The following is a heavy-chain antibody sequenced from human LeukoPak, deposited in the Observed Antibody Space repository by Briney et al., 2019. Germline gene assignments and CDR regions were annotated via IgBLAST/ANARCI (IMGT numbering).Heavy chain of an antibody. CDR3: ARDIYYDSSEDAFDI. D-gene: IGHD3-22*01. J-gene: IGHJ3*02. V-gene: IGHV4-4*07. Sequence: SETLSLTCTVSGGSISSYYWSWIRQPAGKGLEWIGRIYTSGSTNYNPSLKSRVTISVDKSKNQFSPKLSSATAADTAVYYCARDIYYDSSEDAFDIWGQGTMVTVSS. CDR1: GGSISSYY. CDR2: IYTSGST.